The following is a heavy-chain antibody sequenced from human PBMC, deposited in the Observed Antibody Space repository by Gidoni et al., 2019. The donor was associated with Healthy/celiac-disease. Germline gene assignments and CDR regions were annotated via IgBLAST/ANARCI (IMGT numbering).Heavy chain of an antibody. CDR3: ARHEDSSSWYELGNDAFDI. Sequence: QLQLQESGPGLVKPSETLSLTCTVSGGSISSSSYYWGWLRQPPGKGLEWIGSIYYSGSTYYNPSLKSRVTISVDTSKNQFSLKLSSVTAADTAVYYCARHEDSSSWYELGNDAFDIWGQGTMVTVSS. CDR1: GGSISSSSYY. V-gene: IGHV4-39*01. D-gene: IGHD6-13*01. CDR2: IYYSGST. J-gene: IGHJ3*02.